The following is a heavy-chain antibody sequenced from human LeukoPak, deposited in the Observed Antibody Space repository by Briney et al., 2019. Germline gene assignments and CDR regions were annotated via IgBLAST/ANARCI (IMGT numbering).Heavy chain of an antibody. CDR1: GGSISSSSYY. CDR3: ARVKRWWELLQGVGQGYFDY. Sequence: SETLSLTCTVSGGSISSSSYYWGWIRQPPGKGLEWIGSIYYSGCTYYNPSLKSRVTISVDTSKNQFSLKLSSVTAADTAVYYCARVKRWWELLQGVGQGYFDYWGQGTLVTVSS. D-gene: IGHD1-26*01. J-gene: IGHJ4*02. V-gene: IGHV4-39*07. CDR2: IYYSGCT.